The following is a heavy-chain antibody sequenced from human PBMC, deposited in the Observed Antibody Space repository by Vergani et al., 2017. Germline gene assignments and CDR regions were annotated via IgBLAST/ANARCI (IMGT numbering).Heavy chain of an antibody. Sequence: QVQLVESGGGVVQPGRSLRLSCAASGFTFSSYGMHWVRQAPGKGLEWVAVISYDGSNKYYADSVKGRFTISRDNSKNTLYLQMNSLRAEDTAVYYCARGQEYMDVWGKGP. CDR3: ARGQEYMDV. CDR2: ISYDGSNK. V-gene: IGHV3-30*19. J-gene: IGHJ6*03. CDR1: GFTFSSYG.